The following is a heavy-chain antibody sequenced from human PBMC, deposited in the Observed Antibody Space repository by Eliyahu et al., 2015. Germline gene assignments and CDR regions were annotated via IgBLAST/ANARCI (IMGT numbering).Heavy chain of an antibody. V-gene: IGHV3-49*04. D-gene: IGHD3-3*01. J-gene: IGHJ4*02. CDR2: IRSKAYGGTT. Sequence: EVQLVESGGGLVQPGRSLRLSCTASGFTXGDYAMSWVRQAPGKGLEWVGFIRSKAYGGTTEYAASVKGRFTISRDDSKSIAYLQMNSLKTEDTAVYYCTRDGVFLEWVGCVYWGQGTLVTVSS. CDR3: TRDGVFLEWVGCVY. CDR1: GFTXGDYA.